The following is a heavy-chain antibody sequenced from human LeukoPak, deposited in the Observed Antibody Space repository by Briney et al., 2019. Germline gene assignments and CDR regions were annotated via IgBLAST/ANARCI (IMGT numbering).Heavy chain of an antibody. J-gene: IGHJ5*02. Sequence: KPSETLSLTCTVSGGSISSYYWSWIRQPPGKGLEWIGRIYTSGSTNYNPSLKSRVTMSVDTSKNQVSLMLSSVTAADTAVYYCAREPYSSGFNWFAPWGQGTLVTVSS. CDR1: GGSISSYY. D-gene: IGHD6-19*01. CDR3: AREPYSSGFNWFAP. V-gene: IGHV4-4*07. CDR2: IYTSGST.